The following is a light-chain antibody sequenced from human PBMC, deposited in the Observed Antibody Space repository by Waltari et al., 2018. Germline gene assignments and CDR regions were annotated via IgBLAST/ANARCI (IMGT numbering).Light chain of an antibody. CDR2: DVT. J-gene: IGLJ3*02. Sequence: QSALTQPASVSGSPGQSITLSCPGPSSDVGAFNYVCWYQQHPGKAPKVMIYDVTNRPSGISNRFSGSKSGNTAFLTISGLQPEDEADYYCSSHSTLSPLVFGGGTKVTVL. CDR3: SSHSTLSPLV. CDR1: SSDVGAFNY. V-gene: IGLV2-14*03.